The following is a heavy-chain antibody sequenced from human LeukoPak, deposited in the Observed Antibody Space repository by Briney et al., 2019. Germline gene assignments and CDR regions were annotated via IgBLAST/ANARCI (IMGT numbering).Heavy chain of an antibody. V-gene: IGHV3-30*18. CDR1: GFTFSSYG. J-gene: IGHJ4*02. CDR3: AKTPRPTYYYDSSGYYPAGYFDY. Sequence: GGSLRLSCAASGFTFSSYGMHWVRQASGKGLEWVAVISYDGSNKYYADSVKGRFTISRDNSKNTLYLQMNSLRAEDTAVYYCAKTPRPTYYYDSSGYYPAGYFDYWGQGTLVTVSS. CDR2: ISYDGSNK. D-gene: IGHD3-22*01.